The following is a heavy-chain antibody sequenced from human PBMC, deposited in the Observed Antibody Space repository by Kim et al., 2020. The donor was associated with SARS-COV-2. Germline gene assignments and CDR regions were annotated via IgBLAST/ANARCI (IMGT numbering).Heavy chain of an antibody. CDR1: GGSISSYY. D-gene: IGHD3-10*01. J-gene: IGHJ2*01. CDR3: ARDRGRYFGESPVDWYFDL. V-gene: IGHV4-59*13. CDR2: INYSGGT. Sequence: SETLSLTCTVSGGSISSYYWSWIRQPPGKGLEWIADINYSGGTNYNPSLKSRVTISVDTSKNQFSLEVRSVTAADTAVYYCARDRGRYFGESPVDWYFDLWGRGTLVTVYS.